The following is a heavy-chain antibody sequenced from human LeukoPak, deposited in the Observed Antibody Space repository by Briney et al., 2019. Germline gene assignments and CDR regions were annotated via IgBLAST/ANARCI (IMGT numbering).Heavy chain of an antibody. D-gene: IGHD5-18*01. CDR3: ARTRREEGYGYYFDY. V-gene: IGHV1-69*05. J-gene: IGHJ4*02. CDR1: GGTFSSYA. CDR2: IIPIFGTA. Sequence: ASVKVSCKASGGTFSSYAISWVRQAPGQGLEWMGGIIPIFGTANYAQKLQGRVTMTTDTSTSTAYMELRSLRSDDTAVYYCARTRREEGYGYYFDYWGQGTLVTVSS.